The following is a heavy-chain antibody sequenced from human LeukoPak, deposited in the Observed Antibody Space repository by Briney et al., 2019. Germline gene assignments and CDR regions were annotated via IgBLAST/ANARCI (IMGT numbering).Heavy chain of an antibody. J-gene: IGHJ4*02. D-gene: IGHD4-11*01. CDR1: GFTFSTYN. CDR2: ISTSNNYI. V-gene: IGHV3-21*01. Sequence: GGSLRLSCAASGFTFSTYNMNWVRQAPGKGLEWVSSISTSNNYIYYPDSVKGRFTISRDNAKNSLYLQMNSLRAEDTAVYYCARDPGYSNYDPFDYWGQGTLVTASS. CDR3: ARDPGYSNYDPFDY.